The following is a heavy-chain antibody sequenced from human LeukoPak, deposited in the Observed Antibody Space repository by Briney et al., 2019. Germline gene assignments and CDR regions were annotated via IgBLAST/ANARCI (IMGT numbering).Heavy chain of an antibody. CDR2: IYYTGST. V-gene: IGHV4-59*01. Sequence: SETLSLTCTVSGGSISTYYWSWIRQPPGKGLEWIGYIYYTGSTSYNPSLKSRVTMSLDASRNQFSLELNSVTPADTAVYYCARGGNYWPQWWFDPWGRGTLDSVSS. CDR3: ARGGNYWPQWWFDP. CDR1: GGSISTYY. D-gene: IGHD1-26*01. J-gene: IGHJ5*02.